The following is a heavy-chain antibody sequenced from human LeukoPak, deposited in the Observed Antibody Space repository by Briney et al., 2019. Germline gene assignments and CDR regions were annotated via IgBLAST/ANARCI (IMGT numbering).Heavy chain of an antibody. CDR1: GFTFSSYW. J-gene: IGHJ4*02. CDR2: IKQDGSEK. Sequence: PGGSLRLSCAASGFTFSSYWMSWVRQAPGKGLEWVANIKQDGSEKYYVDSVKGRFTISRDNAKNSLYLQMNSLRAEDTAVYYCASIFGELTFDYWGQGTLVTVSS. CDR3: ASIFGELTFDY. D-gene: IGHD3-10*01. V-gene: IGHV3-7*01.